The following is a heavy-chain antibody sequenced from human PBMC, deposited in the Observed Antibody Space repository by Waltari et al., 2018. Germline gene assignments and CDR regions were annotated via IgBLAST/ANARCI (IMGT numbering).Heavy chain of an antibody. CDR2: IYYSGST. J-gene: IGHJ4*02. CDR3: ATKRESSASGFDY. CDR1: GGSISSSRYY. D-gene: IGHD6-19*01. V-gene: IGHV4-39*01. Sequence: QLQLQESGPGLVKPSETLSFTCTVSGGSISSSRYYWGWIRQPPGKGLEWIGNIYYSGSTYYNPSLKSRVTISVDTSKNQFSLKLSSVTAADTAVYYCATKRESSASGFDYWGQGTLVTVSS.